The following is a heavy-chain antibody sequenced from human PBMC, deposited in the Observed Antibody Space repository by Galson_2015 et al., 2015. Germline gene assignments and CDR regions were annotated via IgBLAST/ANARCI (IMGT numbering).Heavy chain of an antibody. D-gene: IGHD5/OR15-5a*01. CDR3: ARLLGVYDAFDV. CDR2: IYYSGIN. J-gene: IGHJ3*01. V-gene: IGHV4-31*03. Sequence: TLSLTCPVSGASVTTDDFYWRWIRQYPGKGLEWIGYIYYSGINRYSPSLKSRVSMALDHSKNQFSLELTSVTGADTAIYYCARLLGVYDAFDVWGRGAMVTVSS. CDR1: GASVTTDDFY.